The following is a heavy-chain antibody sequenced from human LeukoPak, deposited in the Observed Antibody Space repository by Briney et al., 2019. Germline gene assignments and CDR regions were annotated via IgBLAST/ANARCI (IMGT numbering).Heavy chain of an antibody. CDR1: GFTFSSYA. CDR2: ISGSGGST. D-gene: IGHD2-2*02. Sequence: PGGSLRLSCAASGFTFSSYAMSWVRQAPGKGLEWVSAISGSGGSTYYADSVKGRFTISRDNAKNSLYLQMNSLRAEDTAVYYCAREGEFRYCSSTSCYNGGLDYWGQGTLVTVSS. V-gene: IGHV3-23*01. CDR3: AREGEFRYCSSTSCYNGGLDY. J-gene: IGHJ4*02.